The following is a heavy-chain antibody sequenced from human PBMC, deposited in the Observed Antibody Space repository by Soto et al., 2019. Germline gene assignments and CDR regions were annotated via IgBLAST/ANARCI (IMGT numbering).Heavy chain of an antibody. J-gene: IGHJ4*02. Sequence: SLRLSCAAPGFPVHSNHMSWVPQAPGEGLEWVSIIFNGGSTNYPEPRKGPFTLSRDKFQNTPFFPKNSPKAEDTGVYYCAREHYYDSSGYYGYWGQGPLVPASS. CDR1: GFPVHSNH. V-gene: IGHV3-53*01. D-gene: IGHD3-22*01. CDR2: IFNGGST. CDR3: AREHYYDSSGYYGY.